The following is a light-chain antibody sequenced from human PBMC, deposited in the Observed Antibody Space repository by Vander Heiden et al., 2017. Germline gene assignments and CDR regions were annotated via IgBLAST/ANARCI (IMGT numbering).Light chain of an antibody. V-gene: IGKV3-20*01. J-gene: IGKJ3*01. Sequence: EIVLTQSPGTLSLSPGERATLSCRASQSVSSNYLGWYQRKPGQAPRLLIFGASRRATGIPDRFSGSGSGTDFTLTISRLQPEDFAVYYCQQYGTSPFTFGPGTKVDIK. CDR1: QSVSSNY. CDR2: GAS. CDR3: QQYGTSPFT.